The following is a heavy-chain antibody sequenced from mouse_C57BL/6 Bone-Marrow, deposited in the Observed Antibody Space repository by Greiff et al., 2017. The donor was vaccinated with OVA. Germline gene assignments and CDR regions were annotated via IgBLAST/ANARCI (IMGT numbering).Heavy chain of an antibody. V-gene: IGHV3-6*01. D-gene: IGHD2-2*01. Sequence: EVQVVESGPGLVKPSQSLSLTCSVTGYSITSGYYWNWIRQFPGNKLEWMGYISYDGSNNYNPSLKNRISITRDTSKNQFFLKLNSVTTEDTATYYCARGVSTMVTTVDYWGQGTTLTVSS. CDR2: ISYDGSN. CDR1: GYSITSGYY. CDR3: ARGVSTMVTTVDY. J-gene: IGHJ2*01.